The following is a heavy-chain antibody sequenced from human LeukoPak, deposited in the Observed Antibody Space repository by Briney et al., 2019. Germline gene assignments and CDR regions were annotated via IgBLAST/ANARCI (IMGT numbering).Heavy chain of an antibody. CDR2: INPSGGST. D-gene: IGHD6-19*01. V-gene: IGHV1-46*01. CDR1: GYTFTSYY. Sequence: ASVTVSCKASGYTFTSYYMHWVRQAPGQGLEWMGIINPSGGSTSYAQKFQGRVTMTRDTSTSTVYMELSSLRSEDTAVYYCARAESIAVAGTKYSAFDIWGQGTMVTVSS. CDR3: ARAESIAVAGTKYSAFDI. J-gene: IGHJ3*02.